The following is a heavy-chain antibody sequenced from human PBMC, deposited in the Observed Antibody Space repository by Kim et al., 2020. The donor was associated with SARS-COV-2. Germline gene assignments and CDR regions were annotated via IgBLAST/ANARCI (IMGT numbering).Heavy chain of an antibody. J-gene: IGHJ4*02. CDR2: IWYDGSNK. Sequence: GGSLRLSCAASGFTFSSYAMHWVRQAPGKGLERVAVIWYDGSNKYYADSVKGRFTISRDNSKNTLYLQMNSLRAEDTAVYYCAKDFVTDSGVTLLADYWGQGTLVTVSS. V-gene: IGHV3-33*06. D-gene: IGHD1-26*01. CDR1: GFTFSSYA. CDR3: AKDFVTDSGVTLLADY.